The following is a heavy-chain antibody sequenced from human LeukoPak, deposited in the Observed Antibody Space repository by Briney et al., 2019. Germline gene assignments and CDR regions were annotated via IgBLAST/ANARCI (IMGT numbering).Heavy chain of an antibody. Sequence: PSETLSLTCAVYGGSFSGYYWSWIRQPPGKGLEWIGEINHSGSTNYNPSLKSRVTISVDTSKNQFSLKLSSVTAADTAVYYCASEMVVAATTGFSGLNWFDPWGQGTLVTVSS. D-gene: IGHD2-15*01. CDR2: INHSGST. J-gene: IGHJ5*02. CDR3: ASEMVVAATTGFSGLNWFDP. V-gene: IGHV4-34*01. CDR1: GGSFSGYY.